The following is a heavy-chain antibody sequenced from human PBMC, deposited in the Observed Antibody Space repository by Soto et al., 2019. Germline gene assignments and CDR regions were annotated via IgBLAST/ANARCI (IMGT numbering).Heavy chain of an antibody. CDR3: ARALSPTAAFDI. V-gene: IGHV3-21*01. Sequence: LRLSCAASGFTFSYYTFNWVRQAPGKGLEWVSSISSTYIYYADSVKGRFTISRDNAKNSLYLQMNTLRAEDTAVYYCARALSPTAAFDIWGQGTMVTVSS. J-gene: IGHJ3*02. CDR1: GFTFSYYT. CDR2: ISSTYI. D-gene: IGHD6-25*01.